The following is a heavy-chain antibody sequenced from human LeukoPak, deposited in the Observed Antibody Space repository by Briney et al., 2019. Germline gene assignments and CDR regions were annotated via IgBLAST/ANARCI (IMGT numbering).Heavy chain of an antibody. CDR3: ATIAASDAEYFQH. CDR1: GYTFTYYY. D-gene: IGHD6-6*01. V-gene: IGHV1-46*01. J-gene: IGHJ1*01. CDR2: INLSSGST. Sequence: ASVKVSCKASGYTFTYYYMHCVRQAPGQGLECMGIINLSSGSTSYAQKFQGRVTMTRDTSTSTVYMDVSSLRSDDTAVYYWATIAASDAEYFQHWGQGTLVTVSS.